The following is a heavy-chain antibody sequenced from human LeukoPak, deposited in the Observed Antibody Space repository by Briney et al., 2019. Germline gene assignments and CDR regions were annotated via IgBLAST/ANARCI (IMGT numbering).Heavy chain of an antibody. CDR3: ASGGNSGFSAFDI. CDR2: IYHSGST. Sequence: SETLSLTCAVSGGSISSGGYSWSWIRQPPGKGLEWIGYIYHSGSTYYNPSLKSRVTISVDRSKNQFSLKLSSVTAADTAVYYCASGGNSGFSAFDIWGQGTVVTVSS. V-gene: IGHV4-30-2*01. CDR1: GGSISSGGYS. J-gene: IGHJ3*02. D-gene: IGHD4-23*01.